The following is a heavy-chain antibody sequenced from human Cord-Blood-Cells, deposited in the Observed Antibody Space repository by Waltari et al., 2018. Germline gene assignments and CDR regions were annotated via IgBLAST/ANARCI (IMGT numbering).Heavy chain of an antibody. CDR1: Y. D-gene: IGHD6-13*01. Sequence: YMHWVRQAPGQGLEWMGIINPSGGSTSYAQKFQGRVTMTRDTSTSTVYMELSSLRSEDTAVYYCARAAADAFDIWGQGTMVTVSS. CDR3: ARAAADAFDI. J-gene: IGHJ3*02. CDR2: INPSGGST. V-gene: IGHV1-46*01.